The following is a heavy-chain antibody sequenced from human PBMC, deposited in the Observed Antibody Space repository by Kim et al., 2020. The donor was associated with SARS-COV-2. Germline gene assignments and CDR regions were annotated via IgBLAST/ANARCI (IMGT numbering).Heavy chain of an antibody. V-gene: IGHV3-23*01. CDR1: GFTFSTYG. J-gene: IGHJ4*02. CDR3: AKERNYQYFDN. Sequence: GGSLRLSCAASGFTFSTYGMSWVRQAPGKGLEWVSYISGSGGSTHYADSVKGRFTISRDNSQNTLYVQMDSLKAEDTAVYYCAKERNYQYFDNWGQGTLVTVSS. CDR2: ISGSGGST. D-gene: IGHD2-2*01.